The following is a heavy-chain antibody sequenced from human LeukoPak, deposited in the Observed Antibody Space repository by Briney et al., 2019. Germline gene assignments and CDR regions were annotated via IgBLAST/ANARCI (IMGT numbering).Heavy chain of an antibody. D-gene: IGHD5-18*01. J-gene: IGHJ4*02. CDR3: AKDPEGGYSYGYIDY. Sequence: PGGSLRLSCAASGFTFSSYAMSWVRQAPGKGLEWVSAISGSGGSTYYADSVKGRFTISRDNSKNTLYLQMNSLRAEDTAVYYGAKDPEGGYSYGYIDYWGQGTLVTVSS. CDR2: ISGSGGST. CDR1: GFTFSSYA. V-gene: IGHV3-23*01.